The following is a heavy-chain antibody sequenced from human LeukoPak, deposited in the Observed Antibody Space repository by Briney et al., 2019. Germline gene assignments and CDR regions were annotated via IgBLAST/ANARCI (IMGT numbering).Heavy chain of an antibody. CDR2: IYYSGST. V-gene: IGHV4-61*08. CDR3: ARFLVERLYYDPKYYFDY. J-gene: IGHJ4*02. D-gene: IGHD3-22*01. CDR1: GFSLRTRGVG. Sequence: SGPTLVKPTRTLTLTCTFSGFSLRTRGVGVGWIRQPPGMGLEWIGYIYYSGSTNYNPSLKSRVTISVDTSKNQFSLKLSSVTAADTAVYYCARFLVERLYYDPKYYFDYWGQGTLVTVSS.